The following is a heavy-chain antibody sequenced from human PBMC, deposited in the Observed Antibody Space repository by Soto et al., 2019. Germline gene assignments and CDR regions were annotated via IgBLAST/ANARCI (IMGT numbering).Heavy chain of an antibody. J-gene: IGHJ4*02. CDR2: IKPDGSER. V-gene: IGHV3-7*04. CDR3: ATDLNWEHY. Sequence: GSLRLSCEASGFTFGTYWMTWVRQPPGKGLECVADIKPDGSERYYVDSVKGRFTISRDNAKNSLYLHMNSLRAEDTAVYYCATDLNWEHYWGQGTLVTVSS. D-gene: IGHD7-27*01. CDR1: GFTFGTYW.